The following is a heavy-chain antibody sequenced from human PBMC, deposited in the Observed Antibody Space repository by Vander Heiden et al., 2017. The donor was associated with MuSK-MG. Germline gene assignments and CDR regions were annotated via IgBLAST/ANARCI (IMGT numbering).Heavy chain of an antibody. CDR3: AAPYSGYDPFNY. CDR1: GGSISSSSYY. V-gene: IGHV4-39*01. D-gene: IGHD5-12*01. Sequence: QLQLQESGPGLVKPSETLSLTCTVSGGSISSSSYYWGWIRQPPGKGLEWIGSIYYSGSTYYNPSLKSRVTISVDTSKNQFSLKLSSVTAADTAVYYCAAPYSGYDPFNYWGQGTLVTVSS. CDR2: IYYSGST. J-gene: IGHJ4*02.